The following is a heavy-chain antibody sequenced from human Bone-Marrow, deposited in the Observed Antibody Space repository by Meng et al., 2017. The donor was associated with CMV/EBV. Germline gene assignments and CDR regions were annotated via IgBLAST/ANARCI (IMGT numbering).Heavy chain of an antibody. Sequence: GESLKISCAASGFTFSSYAMSWVRQAPGKGLEWVSAISGSGGSTYYADSVKGRFTISRDNSKNTLYLQMNSLRAEDTAVYYCAKDHRTYYDFWSGLSWYYFDYWGQGTLVTVPS. CDR1: GFTFSSYA. J-gene: IGHJ4*02. CDR3: AKDHRTYYDFWSGLSWYYFDY. D-gene: IGHD3-3*01. V-gene: IGHV3-23*01. CDR2: ISGSGGST.